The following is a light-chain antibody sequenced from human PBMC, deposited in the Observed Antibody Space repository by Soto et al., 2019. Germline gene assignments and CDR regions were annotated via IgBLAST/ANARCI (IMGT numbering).Light chain of an antibody. CDR3: ASYTIKKSWV. CDR1: SSDVGTYNH. CDR2: EVT. J-gene: IGLJ3*02. V-gene: IGLV2-14*01. Sequence: QSALTQPASVTGSPGQSITISCTGTSSDVGTYNHVSWYQQFPGTAPKLMIYEVTNRPSGVSDRFSGSKSGNTASLTISGRHPEDEADYYCASYTIKKSWVFGGGTKLTVL.